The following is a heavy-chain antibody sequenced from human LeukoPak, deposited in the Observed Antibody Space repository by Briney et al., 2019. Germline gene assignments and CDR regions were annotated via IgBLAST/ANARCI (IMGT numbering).Heavy chain of an antibody. CDR3: ARESDGDYEKRVD. V-gene: IGHV3-53*01. Sequence: GGSLRPSCAASGFTVSSNYMSWVRQAPGKGLEWVSVIYSGGSTYYADSVKGRFTISRDNSKNTLYLQMNSLRAEDTAVYYCARESDGDYEKRVDWGQGTLVTVSS. CDR1: GFTVSSNY. D-gene: IGHD4-17*01. CDR2: IYSGGST. J-gene: IGHJ4*02.